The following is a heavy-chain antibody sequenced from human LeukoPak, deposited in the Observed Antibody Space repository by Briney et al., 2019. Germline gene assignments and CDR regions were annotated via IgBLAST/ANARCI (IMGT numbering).Heavy chain of an antibody. CDR3: ASKSGCTNGVCYQGYYYGMDV. J-gene: IGHJ6*02. CDR2: IIPILGIA. Sequence: SVKVSCKASGGTFSSYAINWRRRSPEQGLKRMGRIIPILGIANYAQKFQGRVTITADKSTSTAYMELSSLRSEDTAVYYCASKSGCTNGVCYQGYYYGMDVWGQGTTVTVSS. V-gene: IGHV1-69*04. D-gene: IGHD2-8*01. CDR1: GGTFSSYA.